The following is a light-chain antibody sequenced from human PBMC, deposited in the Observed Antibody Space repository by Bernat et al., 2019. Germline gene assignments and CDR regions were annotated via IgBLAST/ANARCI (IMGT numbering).Light chain of an antibody. Sequence: DIQLTQSPPFLSASVGDRVTITCRASQAIGSYLAWYQQKPGKAPKLLIYGASTLQTGVPSRFSGSGSGTEFTLTISSLQPEDFATYYCQQANSFPLTFGGGTKVEIK. J-gene: IGKJ4*01. V-gene: IGKV1-9*01. CDR2: GAS. CDR1: QAIGSY. CDR3: QQANSFPLT.